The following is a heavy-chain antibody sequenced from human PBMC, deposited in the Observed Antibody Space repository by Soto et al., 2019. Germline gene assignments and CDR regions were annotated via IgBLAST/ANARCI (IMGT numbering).Heavy chain of an antibody. D-gene: IGHD6-13*01. CDR3: ARGGIAAAGTWFDP. CDR2: IYYSGST. Sequence: PSETLSLTCTVSGGSISSGGYYWSWIRQHPGKGLEWIGYIYYSGSTYYNPSLKSRVTISVDTSKNQFSLKLSSVTAADTAVYYCARGGIAAAGTWFDPWGQGTLVTVSS. CDR1: GGSISSGGYY. V-gene: IGHV4-31*03. J-gene: IGHJ5*02.